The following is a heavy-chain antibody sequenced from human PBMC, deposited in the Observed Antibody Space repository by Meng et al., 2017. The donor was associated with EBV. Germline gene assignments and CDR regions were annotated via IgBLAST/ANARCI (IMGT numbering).Heavy chain of an antibody. V-gene: IGHV4-30-4*01. Sequence: LDSAQELMKLLQPLYFPFAAFGVSVRSGGYYWSWIRRHPARGMEWIGYIYYSGSTYYNTPLKSRVTILVEKSKKKLFLQLRSLTAADKAVYYCARGLHHIGSAWYYFDYWGQGTLVTVSS. CDR3: ARGLHHIGSAWYYFDY. CDR2: IYYSGST. CDR1: GVSVRSGGYY. J-gene: IGHJ4*02. D-gene: IGHD1-14*01.